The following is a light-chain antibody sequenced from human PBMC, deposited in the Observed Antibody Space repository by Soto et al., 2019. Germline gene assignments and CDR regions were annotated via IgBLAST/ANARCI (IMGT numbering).Light chain of an antibody. V-gene: IGKV1-33*01. CDR2: GAY. CDR1: QDISNH. J-gene: IGKJ4*01. Sequence: DIQMTQSPSSLSASVGDRVTITCQASQDISNHLNWYQQTSGKAPKLLIYGAYNLETGVPSRFTGSQSGTHFTFTITSLQPEDVATCFCQQCGNLPPTFGGGTKVEI. CDR3: QQCGNLPPT.